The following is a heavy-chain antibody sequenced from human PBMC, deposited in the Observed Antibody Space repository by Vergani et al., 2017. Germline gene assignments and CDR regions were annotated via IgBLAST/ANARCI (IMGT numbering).Heavy chain of an antibody. CDR3: AREVSGWFNWFDP. V-gene: IGHV1-2*02. J-gene: IGHJ5*02. Sequence: QVQLVQSGAEVKKPGSSVKVSCKASGGTFSSYAISWVRQAPGQGLEWMGGIIPNSGGTNYAQKFQGRVTMTRDTSISTAYMELSRLRSDDTAVYYCAREVSGWFNWFDPWGQGTLVTVSS. CDR2: IIPNSGGT. D-gene: IGHD6-19*01. CDR1: GGTFSSYA.